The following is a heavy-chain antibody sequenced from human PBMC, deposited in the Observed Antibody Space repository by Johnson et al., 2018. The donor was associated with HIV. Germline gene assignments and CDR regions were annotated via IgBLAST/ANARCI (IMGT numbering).Heavy chain of an antibody. V-gene: IGHV3-53*01. Sequence: VKLVESGGGLIQPGGSLRLSCAASGFIVSRNYMRWVRQAPGKGLEWVSGFYSGGNTYYADSVKGRFSISRDNSKNTLYLQMNSLRAEDTAVYYCARDRGGGSYHDAFDIWGQGTMVTVSS. J-gene: IGHJ3*02. CDR3: ARDRGGGSYHDAFDI. D-gene: IGHD1-26*01. CDR1: GFIVSRNY. CDR2: FYSGGNT.